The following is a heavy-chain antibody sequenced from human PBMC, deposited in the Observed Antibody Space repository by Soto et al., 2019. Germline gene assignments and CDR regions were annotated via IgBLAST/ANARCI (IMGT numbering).Heavy chain of an antibody. D-gene: IGHD2-15*01. V-gene: IGHV1-8*01. CDR1: GYTFTSYD. J-gene: IGHJ6*03. Sequence: ASVKVSCKASGYTFTSYDINWVRQATGQGLEWMGWMNPNSGNTGYAQKFQGRVTMTRNTSISTAYMELSSLRSEDTAVYYCARAGLGYCSGGSCWTYYYYYYMDVWGKGTTVTVSS. CDR2: MNPNSGNT. CDR3: ARAGLGYCSGGSCWTYYYYYYMDV.